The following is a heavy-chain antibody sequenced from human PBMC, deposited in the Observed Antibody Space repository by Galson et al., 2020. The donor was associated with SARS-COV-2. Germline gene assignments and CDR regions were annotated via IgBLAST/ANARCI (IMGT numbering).Heavy chain of an antibody. CDR3: AMTTVVTPLTN. Sequence: SETLSLTCAVYGGSFSGYYWSWIRQPPGKGLEWIGEINHSGSTNYNPSLKSRVTISVDTSKNQFSLKLSSVTAADTAVYYCAMTTVVTPLTNWGQGSLVTVSS. D-gene: IGHD4-17*01. CDR2: INHSGST. J-gene: IGHJ4*02. V-gene: IGHV4-34*01. CDR1: GGSFSGYY.